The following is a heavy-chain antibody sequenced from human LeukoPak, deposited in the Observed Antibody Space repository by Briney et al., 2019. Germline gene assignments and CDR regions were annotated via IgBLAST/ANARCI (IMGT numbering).Heavy chain of an antibody. D-gene: IGHD6-19*01. CDR1: GFIFTKYG. V-gene: IGHV1-18*01. CDR3: ARDPSNTSGWKTWFDT. CDR2: ISGYNGDT. J-gene: IGHJ5*02. Sequence: ASVKVSCKASGFIFTKYGISWVRQAPGQGLEWVGWISGYNGDTNYAQKLQGRVTMTTDTSTTAAFMELRSLRSDDTAFYYCARDPSNTSGWKTWFDTWGQGTLVTVSS.